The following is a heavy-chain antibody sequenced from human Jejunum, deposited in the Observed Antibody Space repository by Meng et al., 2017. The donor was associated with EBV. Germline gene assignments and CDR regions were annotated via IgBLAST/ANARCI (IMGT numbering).Heavy chain of an antibody. CDR3: ARELGGRFNY. CDR2: INAGTGSR. D-gene: IGHD1-26*01. Sequence: QCAAEVKDAGAVVNFSCKSSCYIFTYFAHHWLRQDHGQSPEWMTLINAGTGSRYFSHKFQGRVIITSDTSASTVYMELSGLRSEDTAMYYFARELGGRFNYWGQGALVTVSS. V-gene: IGHV1-3*01. J-gene: IGHJ4*01. CDR1: CYIFTYFA.